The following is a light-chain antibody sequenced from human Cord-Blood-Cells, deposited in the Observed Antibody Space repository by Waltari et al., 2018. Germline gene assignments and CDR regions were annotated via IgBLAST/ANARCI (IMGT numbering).Light chain of an antibody. CDR3: QQYNNWLT. V-gene: IGKV3-15*01. J-gene: IGKJ2*01. CDR2: GAS. CDR1: QSVSSN. Sequence: EIVMTQSPATLSVSPGERATLSCRASQSVSSNLAWYQQKPGQAPRLLIYGASTRATGIPARFSDSGSGTEFTLTISSLQSEDFAVYYCQQYNNWLTFGQGTKLEIK.